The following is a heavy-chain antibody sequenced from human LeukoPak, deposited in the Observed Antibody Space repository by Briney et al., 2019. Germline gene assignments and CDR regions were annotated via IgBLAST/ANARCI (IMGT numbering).Heavy chain of an antibody. D-gene: IGHD2-2*01. J-gene: IGHJ6*02. CDR2: ISGSGGRT. Sequence: GRTLSLSCAVSGFSLSSYSMRWVRQPPAQGLEWVSAISGSGGRTYYADTVKGQFTISRDNSKTTLYLQMNSLRAEDTAVYYCAKVMDSKYQLTPLENYYYYCGMDVWGQGTTVTVSS. V-gene: IGHV3-23*01. CDR3: AKVMDSKYQLTPLENYYYYCGMDV. CDR1: GFSLSSYS.